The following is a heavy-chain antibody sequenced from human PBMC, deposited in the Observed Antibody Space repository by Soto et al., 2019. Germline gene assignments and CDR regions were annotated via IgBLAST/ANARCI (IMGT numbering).Heavy chain of an antibody. Sequence: QVALVQSGAEVKKPGASVTISCKASGSAITRYYLHWVRQAPGRGLEWMGTINPGGGSASYAQKFQDRVTIDKDTSTGIVYMDLRSLRTEDTAVYYCARDTSGWSLNGLDVWGQGTTVNVSS. CDR1: GSAITRYY. J-gene: IGHJ6*02. CDR3: ARDTSGWSLNGLDV. D-gene: IGHD6-19*01. V-gene: IGHV1-46*01. CDR2: INPGGGSA.